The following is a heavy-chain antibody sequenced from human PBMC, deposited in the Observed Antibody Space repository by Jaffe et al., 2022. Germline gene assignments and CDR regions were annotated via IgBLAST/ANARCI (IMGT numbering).Heavy chain of an antibody. V-gene: IGHV3-30*02. J-gene: IGHJ6*03. Sequence: QVQLVESGGGVVQPGGSLRLSCAASGFTFSSYGMHWVRQAPGKGLEWVAFIRYDGSNKYYADSVKGRFTISRDNSKNTLYLQMNSLRAEDTAVYYCAKDLIAVAGTDLYYYYYYMDVWGKGTTVTVSS. D-gene: IGHD6-19*01. CDR3: AKDLIAVAGTDLYYYYYYMDV. CDR1: GFTFSSYG. CDR2: IRYDGSNK.